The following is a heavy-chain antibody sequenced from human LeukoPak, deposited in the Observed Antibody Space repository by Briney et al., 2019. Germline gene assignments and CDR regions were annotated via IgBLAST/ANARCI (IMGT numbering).Heavy chain of an antibody. V-gene: IGHV1-2*02. D-gene: IGHD2/OR15-2a*01. J-gene: IGHJ4*02. CDR2: INPNNGDT. Sequence: GASVKVSCKTSGYTFTGNFMHWVRQAPGQGPEWMGRINPNNGDTNYAQKFQGRVTMTRVTSITTAYMELSSLRSDDTAVYYCARTRGTHISMAYLDSWGQGTLVTVSS. CDR1: GYTFTGNF. CDR3: ARTRGTHISMAYLDS.